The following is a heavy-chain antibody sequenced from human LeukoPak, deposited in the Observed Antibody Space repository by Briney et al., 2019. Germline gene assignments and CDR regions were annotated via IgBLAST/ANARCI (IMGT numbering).Heavy chain of an antibody. D-gene: IGHD1-7*01. CDR1: GYTFTSYY. J-gene: IGHJ6*03. CDR2: INPSGGST. V-gene: IGHV1-46*01. Sequence: GASVKVSCKASGYTFTSYYMHWVRQAPGQGLEWMGIINPSGGSTSYAQKFQGRVTMTRDTSTSTVYMELSSLRSEDTAVYYCARDEGTTTGYYYYYMDVWGKGTTVTISS. CDR3: ARDEGTTTGYYYYYMDV.